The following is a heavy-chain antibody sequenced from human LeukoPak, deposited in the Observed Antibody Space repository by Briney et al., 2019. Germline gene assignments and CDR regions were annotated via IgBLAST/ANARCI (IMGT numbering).Heavy chain of an antibody. CDR1: GFTFSSYS. J-gene: IGHJ4*02. CDR2: ISSSSSYI. D-gene: IGHD2-2*02. CDR3: ARRLRRYCSSTSCYIFDY. Sequence: GGSLRLSCAASGFTFSSYSMNWVRQAPGKGLEWVSSISSSSSYIYYADSVKGRFTISRDNAENSLYLQMNSLRAEDTAVYYCARRLRRYCSSTSCYIFDYWGQGTLVTVSS. V-gene: IGHV3-21*01.